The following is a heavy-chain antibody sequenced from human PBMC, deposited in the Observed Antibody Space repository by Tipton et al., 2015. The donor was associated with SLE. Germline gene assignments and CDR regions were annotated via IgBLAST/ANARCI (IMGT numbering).Heavy chain of an antibody. CDR1: GGTFNNYY. Sequence: TLSLTCTVSGGTFNNYYWSWIRQPPGKGLEWIGEIHHSGTTNYNPSLKSRVTISVDTSENQFSLKLSSVTAADTAVYFCASLEYSGSYSRDYWGQGTLVTVSS. CDR2: IHHSGTT. CDR3: ASLEYSGSYSRDY. D-gene: IGHD1-26*01. J-gene: IGHJ4*02. V-gene: IGHV4-34*01.